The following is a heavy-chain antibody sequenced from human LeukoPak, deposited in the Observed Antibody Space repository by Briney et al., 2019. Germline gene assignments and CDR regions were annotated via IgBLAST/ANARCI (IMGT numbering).Heavy chain of an antibody. D-gene: IGHD6-19*01. V-gene: IGHV3-23*01. Sequence: GGSLRLSCAASGFTFSSYAMSWVRQAPGKGLEWVSAISGSGGSTYYADSVKGRFTISRENAKNSLYLQMNSLRAGDTAVYYCARSSSGDYYGMDVWGQGTTVTVSS. J-gene: IGHJ6*02. CDR1: GFTFSSYA. CDR2: ISGSGGST. CDR3: ARSSSGDYYGMDV.